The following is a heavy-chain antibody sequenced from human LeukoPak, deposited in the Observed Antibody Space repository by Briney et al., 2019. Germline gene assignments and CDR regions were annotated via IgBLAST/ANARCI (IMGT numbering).Heavy chain of an antibody. CDR2: ISSSGSTI. V-gene: IGHV3-11*01. CDR3: AGDFELLHPFDY. Sequence: AGGSLRLSCAASGFTFSDYYMRWTRQAPGKGREGVSYISSSGSTIYYTDSVKGRFPISRDNAKNSLYLQMNSLRAEDTAVYYCAGDFELLHPFDYWGQGTLVTVSS. D-gene: IGHD2-15*01. J-gene: IGHJ4*02. CDR1: GFTFSDYY.